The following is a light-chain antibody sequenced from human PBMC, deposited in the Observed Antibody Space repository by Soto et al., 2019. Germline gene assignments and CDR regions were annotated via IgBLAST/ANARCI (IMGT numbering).Light chain of an antibody. J-gene: IGLJ1*01. CDR3: SSYTSSSTLLYV. V-gene: IGLV2-14*01. Sequence: QSALTQPASVSGSPGQSITISCTGTSSDVGGYNYVSWYQQHPGKAPKLMIYDVSNRPPGVSNRFSGSKSGNTASLTISGPQAEDEADYYCSSYTSSSTLLYVFGTGTKLTVL. CDR1: SSDVGGYNY. CDR2: DVS.